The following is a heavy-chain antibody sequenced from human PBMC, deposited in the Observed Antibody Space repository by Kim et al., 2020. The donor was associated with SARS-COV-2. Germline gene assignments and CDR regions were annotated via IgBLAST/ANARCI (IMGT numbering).Heavy chain of an antibody. D-gene: IGHD2-21*02. Sequence: GGSLRLSCAASGFTFSTYAMSWVRQAPGKGLEWVAFITSTGTSTYYADSVKGRFSISRDNSRNTVFLQLAGLRGEDTAFYYCVKDVTGGQYYFDRWGQG. CDR3: VKDVTGGQYYFDR. V-gene: IGHV3-23*03. CDR1: GFTFSTYA. CDR2: ITSTGTST. J-gene: IGHJ4*02.